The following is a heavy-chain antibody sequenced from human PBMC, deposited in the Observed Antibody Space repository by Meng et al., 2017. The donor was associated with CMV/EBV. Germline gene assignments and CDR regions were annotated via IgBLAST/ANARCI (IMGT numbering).Heavy chain of an antibody. CDR2: IIPIFGTA. D-gene: IGHD5-24*01. V-gene: IGHV1-69*12. CDR1: GGTFSSYA. Sequence: QVLLVQSGAEVKKPWSSVKVSCKASGGTFSSYAISWVRQAPGQGLEWMGGIIPIFGTANYAQKFQGRVTITADESTSTAYMELSSLRSEDTAVYYCARGVIEMATRVGLRYWGQGTLVTVSS. CDR3: ARGVIEMATRVGLRY. J-gene: IGHJ4*02.